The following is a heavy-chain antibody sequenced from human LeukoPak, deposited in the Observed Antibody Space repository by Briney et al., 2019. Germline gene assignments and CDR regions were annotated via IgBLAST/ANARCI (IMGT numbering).Heavy chain of an antibody. J-gene: IGHJ4*02. CDR1: GFTFNNYA. CDR2: ISGSGGST. CDR3: AKRNGGRDTYSDY. V-gene: IGHV3-23*01. D-gene: IGHD2-15*01. Sequence: GGSLRLSCAASGFTFNNYAMSWVRQAPGQGLEWVSAISGSGGSTYYADSVKGRFTISRDNSKNTLYLQMNSLRAEDTAVYYCAKRNGGRDTYSDYWGQGTLVPVSS.